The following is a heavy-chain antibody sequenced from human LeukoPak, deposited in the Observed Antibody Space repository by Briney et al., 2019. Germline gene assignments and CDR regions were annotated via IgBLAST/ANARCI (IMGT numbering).Heavy chain of an antibody. CDR2: ISYEGGTQ. J-gene: IGHJ4*02. V-gene: IGHV3-30*03. D-gene: IGHD4-17*01. Sequence: GRSLRLSCAASGVTLSPYGMHWVRQAPGKGLEWVAVISYEGGTQHYADSVKGRFTISRDNAKNSLYLQMNSLRAEDTAVYYCAREVYGDNYFDYWGQGTLVTVSS. CDR3: AREVYGDNYFDY. CDR1: GVTLSPYG.